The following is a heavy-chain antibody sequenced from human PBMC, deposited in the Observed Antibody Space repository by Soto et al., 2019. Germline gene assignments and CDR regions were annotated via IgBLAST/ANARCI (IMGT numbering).Heavy chain of an antibody. J-gene: IGHJ6*02. V-gene: IGHV1-69*13. CDR3: ARSKGTSTSGELYQYHYYGMDV. CDR2: IIPIPGTA. CDR1: GGTFGSYA. D-gene: IGHD2-2*01. Sequence: ASVKVSCKASGGTFGSYAISWVRQAPGQGLEWMGGIIPIPGTANYAQKFQGRVTIAADESTSTAYMELSSLRSEDTAVYYCARSKGTSTSGELYQYHYYGMDVWGQGTTVTVS.